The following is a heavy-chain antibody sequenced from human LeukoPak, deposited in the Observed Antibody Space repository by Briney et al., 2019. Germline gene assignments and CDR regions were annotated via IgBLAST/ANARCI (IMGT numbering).Heavy chain of an antibody. CDR2: IFPSGGEI. D-gene: IGHD1-26*01. J-gene: IGHJ4*02. Sequence: PGGSLRLSCAASGFTFSTFAMIWVRQPPGKGLEWVSSIFPSGGEIHYADSVKGRFTISRDNSRNTLYLQMNSLRAEDTAVYYCAKDSRHRIVGTTTFLDYWGQGTLVTVSS. CDR1: GFTFSTFA. CDR3: AKDSRHRIVGTTTFLDY. V-gene: IGHV3-23*01.